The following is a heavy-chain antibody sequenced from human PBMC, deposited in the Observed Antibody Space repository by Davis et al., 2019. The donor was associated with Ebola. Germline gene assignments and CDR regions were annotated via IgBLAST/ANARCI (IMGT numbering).Heavy chain of an antibody. J-gene: IGHJ4*02. D-gene: IGHD3-16*01. CDR1: GGSVSSGSYY. V-gene: IGHV4-61*01. CDR2: IYYSGST. CDR3: ARDKVGGPDY. Sequence: PSETLSLTCTVSGGSVSSGSYYWSWIRQPPGKGLEWIGYIYYSGSTNYNPSLKSRVTISVDTSKNQFSLKLSSVTAADTAVYYCARDKVGGPDYWGQGTLVTVSS.